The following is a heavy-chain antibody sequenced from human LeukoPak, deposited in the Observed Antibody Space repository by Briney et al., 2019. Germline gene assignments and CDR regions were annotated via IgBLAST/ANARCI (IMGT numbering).Heavy chain of an antibody. V-gene: IGHV4-39*07. CDR2: IYYSGST. CDR1: GGSISSSSYY. Sequence: SETLSLTCTVSGGSISSSSYYWGWIRQPPGKGLEWIGNIYYSGSTYYNPSLKSRVTISVDTSKNQFSLKLSSVTAADTAVYYCASGGGWYYYWGQGTLVTVSS. J-gene: IGHJ4*02. D-gene: IGHD6-19*01. CDR3: ASGGGWYYY.